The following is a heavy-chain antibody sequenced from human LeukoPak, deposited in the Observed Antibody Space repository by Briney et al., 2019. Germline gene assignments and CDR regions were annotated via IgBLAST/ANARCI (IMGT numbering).Heavy chain of an antibody. D-gene: IGHD5-12*01. Sequence: GGSLRLSCAASEFSVGSNYMTWVRQAPGKGLEWVSTISGSGDNTYYADSVKGRFTISRDNSKNTLYLQMNSLRAEDTAVYYCARGPSGYHNTGGQGTLVTVSS. CDR1: EFSVGSNY. J-gene: IGHJ4*02. V-gene: IGHV3-23*01. CDR3: ARGPSGYHNT. CDR2: ISGSGDNT.